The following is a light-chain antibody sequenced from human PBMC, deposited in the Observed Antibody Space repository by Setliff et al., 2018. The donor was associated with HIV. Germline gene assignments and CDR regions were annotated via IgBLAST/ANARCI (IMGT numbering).Light chain of an antibody. Sequence: QSALTQPASVSGSPGQSITISCTGTSSDVGGYNYASWYQQHPGKAPKLMIYDVSNRPSGVSNRFSGSKSGNTASLTISGLQAEDEADYYCSSYTSSSTRVFGTGTKV. CDR2: DVS. V-gene: IGLV2-14*03. CDR3: SSYTSSSTRV. CDR1: SSDVGGYNY. J-gene: IGLJ1*01.